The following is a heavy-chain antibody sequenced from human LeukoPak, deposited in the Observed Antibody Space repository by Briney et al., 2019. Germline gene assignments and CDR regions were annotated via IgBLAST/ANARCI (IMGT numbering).Heavy chain of an antibody. CDR2: IYYSGST. J-gene: IGHJ6*03. CDR3: ARERYYYDSSGYYLDYYYYMDV. CDR1: GGSISSSSYY. V-gene: IGHV4-39*02. D-gene: IGHD3-22*01. Sequence: SETLSLTCTVSGGSISSSSYYWGWIRQPPGKGLEWIGSIYYSGSTDYNPSLKSRVTISVDTSKNQFSLKLSSVTAADTAVYYCARERYYYDSSGYYLDYYYYMDVWGKGTTVTISS.